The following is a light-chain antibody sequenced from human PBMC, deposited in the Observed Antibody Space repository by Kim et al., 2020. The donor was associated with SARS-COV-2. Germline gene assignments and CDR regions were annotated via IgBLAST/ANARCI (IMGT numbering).Light chain of an antibody. CDR2: DVS. CDR1: SSDIGSFEY. Sequence: QSALTQPRSVSGSPGQSVTISCTGTSSDIGSFEYVSWYQQHPGKAPKLLISDVSKRPSGVPDRFSGSKSGNTASLAISGLQAEDEADYYCSSYAGGYNVVFGGGTKLTVL. CDR3: SSYAGGYNVV. J-gene: IGLJ2*01. V-gene: IGLV2-11*01.